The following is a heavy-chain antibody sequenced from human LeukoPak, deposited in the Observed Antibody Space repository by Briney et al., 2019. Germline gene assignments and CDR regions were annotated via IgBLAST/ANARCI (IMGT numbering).Heavy chain of an antibody. CDR2: IIPIFGTA. V-gene: IGHV1-69*05. D-gene: IGHD5-24*01. Sequence: ASVKVSCKASGGTFSSYAISWVRQAPGQGLEWLGGIIPIFGTANYAQKFQGRVTITTDESTSTAYMELSSLRSEDTAVYYCAAMATTLLGLSDYWGQGTLVAVSS. CDR3: AAMATTLLGLSDY. CDR1: GGTFSSYA. J-gene: IGHJ4*02.